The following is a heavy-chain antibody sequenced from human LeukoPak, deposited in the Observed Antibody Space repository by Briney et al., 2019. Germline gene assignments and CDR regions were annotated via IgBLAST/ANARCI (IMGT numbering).Heavy chain of an antibody. J-gene: IGHJ5*02. CDR3: AREVLLWFGELFSYNWFDP. CDR1: GGSFSGYY. V-gene: IGHV4-34*01. D-gene: IGHD3-10*01. CDR2: INHSGST. Sequence: SETLSLTCAVYGGSFSGYYWSWIRQPPGKGLEWIGEINHSGSTNYNPSLKSRVTISVDTSKNQFSLKLSSVTAADTAVYFCAREVLLWFGELFSYNWFDPWGQGTLVTVSS.